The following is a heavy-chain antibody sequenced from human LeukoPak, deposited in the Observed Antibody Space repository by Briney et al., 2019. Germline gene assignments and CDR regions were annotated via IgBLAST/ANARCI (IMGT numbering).Heavy chain of an antibody. CDR1: GFTFDDYA. J-gene: IGHJ4*02. CDR2: ISWNSGSI. Sequence: GGSLRLSCAASGFTFDDYAMHWVRQAPGKGLEWVSGISWNSGSIGYADSVKGRFTISRDNAKNSLYLQMNSLRAEDTALYYCAKDSGSSGYFQYYFDCWGQGTLVTVSS. CDR3: AKDSGSSGYFQYYFDC. D-gene: IGHD3-22*01. V-gene: IGHV3-9*01.